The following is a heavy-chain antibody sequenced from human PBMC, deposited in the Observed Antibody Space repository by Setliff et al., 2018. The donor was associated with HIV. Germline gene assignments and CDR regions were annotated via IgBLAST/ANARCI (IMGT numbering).Heavy chain of an antibody. Sequence: ASVKVSCKASGYTFSNYGISWLRQAPGQGPEWMGWISGDNGDTNYAQKFQGRLTMTTDTSTSTAYMELRSLRSDDTAVYYCATSRGYSGSPSDAFDIWGQGTMVTVSS. D-gene: IGHD1-26*01. V-gene: IGHV1-18*01. CDR2: ISGDNGDT. J-gene: IGHJ3*02. CDR3: ATSRGYSGSPSDAFDI. CDR1: GYTFSNYG.